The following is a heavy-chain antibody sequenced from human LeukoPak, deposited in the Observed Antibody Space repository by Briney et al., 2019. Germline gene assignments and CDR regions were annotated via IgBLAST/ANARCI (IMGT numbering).Heavy chain of an antibody. Sequence: GASVKVSCKASGYTFTSYYMHWVRQAPGQGLEWMGWINPNSGGTNYAQKFQGRVTMTRDTSISTAYMELSRLRSDDTAVYYCAREDCSGGSCSIDYWGQGTLVTVSS. J-gene: IGHJ4*02. V-gene: IGHV1-2*02. CDR1: GYTFTSYY. D-gene: IGHD2-15*01. CDR2: INPNSGGT. CDR3: AREDCSGGSCSIDY.